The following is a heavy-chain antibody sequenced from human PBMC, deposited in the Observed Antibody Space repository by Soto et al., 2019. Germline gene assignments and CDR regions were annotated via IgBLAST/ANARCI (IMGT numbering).Heavy chain of an antibody. V-gene: IGHV2-5*01. D-gene: IGHD6-13*01. Sequence: QITLKESGPTLVKPTQSLTLTCAFSGFSLTSGVVGVGWIRQPPGGALEWLALIYWNDEQYYNPSLRNRLTMTRDTSKNQVVLTMTNMDPVDTATYYCAHRLPGPSGYDVWGQGTRVTVSS. CDR1: GFSLTSGVVG. J-gene: IGHJ6*02. CDR2: IYWNDEQ. CDR3: AHRLPGPSGYDV.